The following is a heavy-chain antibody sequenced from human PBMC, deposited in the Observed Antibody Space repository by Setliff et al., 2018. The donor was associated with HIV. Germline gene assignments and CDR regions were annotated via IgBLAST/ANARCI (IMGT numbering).Heavy chain of an antibody. J-gene: IGHJ5*02. Sequence: GASVKVSCKASGYSFTSSGVSWVRQAPGQGLEWMGWISDYNGNTNYAQKLQGRVTMTTDTSTSTAYMELRRLRADDTVVYYCARDGCNTMIVSNRFDPWGQGTLVTVSS. CDR1: GYSFTSSG. CDR3: ARDGCNTMIVSNRFDP. D-gene: IGHD3-22*01. V-gene: IGHV1-18*01. CDR2: ISDYNGNT.